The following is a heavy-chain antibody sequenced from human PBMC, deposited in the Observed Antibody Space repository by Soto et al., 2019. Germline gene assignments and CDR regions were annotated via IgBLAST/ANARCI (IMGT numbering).Heavy chain of an antibody. D-gene: IGHD2-8*02. CDR1: GDSISSSTYY. CDR3: ARLPTIYAMVRVAQYFDY. J-gene: IGHJ4*02. CDR2: IYFSGST. V-gene: IGHV4-39*01. Sequence: QLHLQESGPGLVQPSETLSLTCIVSGDSISSSTYYWGWIRQPPGKGLEWIGNIYFSGSTYYNPSLKSRVTISVDTSRSQFSLNLSSVTAADTAVYYCARLPTIYAMVRVAQYFDYWGQGTLVTVSS.